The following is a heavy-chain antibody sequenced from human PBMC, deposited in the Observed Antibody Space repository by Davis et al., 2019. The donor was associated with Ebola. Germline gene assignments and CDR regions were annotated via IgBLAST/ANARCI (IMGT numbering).Heavy chain of an antibody. J-gene: IGHJ6*02. V-gene: IGHV3-73*01. CDR2: IRSKANSYAT. D-gene: IGHD5-18*01. CDR3: TRGYSSTVGYYVMDV. Sequence: GESLKISCAASGFTFSGSAIHWVRQASGKGLEWVGRIRSKANSYATTFAASVKGRFTISRDDSKSTAYLQMDSLKTEDTAVYYCTRGYSSTVGYYVMDVWGQGTTVTVSS. CDR1: GFTFSGSA.